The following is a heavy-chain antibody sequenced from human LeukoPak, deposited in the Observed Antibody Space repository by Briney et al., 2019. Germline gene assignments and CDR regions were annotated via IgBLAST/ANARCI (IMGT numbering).Heavy chain of an antibody. J-gene: IGHJ5*02. D-gene: IGHD2-2*01. CDR3: XXGXXSGXXXLLXXXSSTSCQGWFDP. Sequence: PSETLSLTCAVYGGSFSGYYWSWIRQPPGKGLEWIGEINHSGSTNYNPSLKSRVTISVDTSKNQFSLKLSSVTAADTAVYYCXXGXXSGXXXLLXXXSSTSCQGWFDPWGQGTLVTVSS. CDR2: INHSGST. CDR1: GGSFSGYY. V-gene: IGHV4-34*01.